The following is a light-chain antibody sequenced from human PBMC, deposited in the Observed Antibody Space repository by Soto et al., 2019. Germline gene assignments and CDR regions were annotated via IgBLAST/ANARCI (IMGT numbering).Light chain of an antibody. CDR2: DVS. Sequence: QSVLTQPASVSGSPGQSITISCTGTSSDIGVYKYVSWYQQSPGKAPKLILYDVSYRPSGVSNRFIGFKSGNTASLTISGLQAEDEADYYCNSYTSNNPLVFGGGTKVTVL. J-gene: IGLJ2*01. CDR1: SSDIGVYKY. CDR3: NSYTSNNPLV. V-gene: IGLV2-14*01.